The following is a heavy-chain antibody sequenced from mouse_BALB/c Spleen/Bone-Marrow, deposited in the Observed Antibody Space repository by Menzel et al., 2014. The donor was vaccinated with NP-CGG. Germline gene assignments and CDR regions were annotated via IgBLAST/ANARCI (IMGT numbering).Heavy chain of an antibody. CDR3: ARGGISIDY. CDR2: IYPGDDDT. J-gene: IGHJ2*01. Sequence: VQLQQSGAELVRPGSSVKISCKASGYAFSIYWMSWVKQRPGQGLEWIGQIYPGDDDTDYNGKFKGKATLTVDRSSSTAYMQLNSLTSEDSAVYFCARGGISIDYWGQGTTLTVSS. V-gene: IGHV1-80*01. CDR1: GYAFSIYW.